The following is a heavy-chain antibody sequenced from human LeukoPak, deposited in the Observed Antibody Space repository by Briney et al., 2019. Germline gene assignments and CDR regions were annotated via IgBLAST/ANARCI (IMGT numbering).Heavy chain of an antibody. Sequence: GGSLRLSCAASGFTFSDYGMNWLRQAPGKGLEWVSCITSSSSSYRSYADSVKGRFTISRDDAKNSVFLQMDSLRAEDTAVYYCARLKKSSGWYNFDYWGQGALVTVSS. D-gene: IGHD6-19*01. CDR2: ITSSSSSYR. CDR1: GFTFSDYG. J-gene: IGHJ4*02. V-gene: IGHV3-21*01. CDR3: ARLKKSSGWYNFDY.